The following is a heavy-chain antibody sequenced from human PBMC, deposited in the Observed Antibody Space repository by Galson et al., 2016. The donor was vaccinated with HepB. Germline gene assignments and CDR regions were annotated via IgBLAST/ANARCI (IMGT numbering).Heavy chain of an antibody. D-gene: IGHD6-13*01. V-gene: IGHV3-23*01. CDR1: GFTFSSYA. CDR2: ISGGST. CDR3: VRDSAAAWGSFDH. J-gene: IGHJ4*02. Sequence: SLRLSCAASGFTFSSYAMTWVRQAPGKGLEWVSAISGGSTYYADSVKGRFTISRDNSKNTLYLQMNSLRVEDPDVYYCVRDSAAAWGSFDHWGQGSLVTVSS.